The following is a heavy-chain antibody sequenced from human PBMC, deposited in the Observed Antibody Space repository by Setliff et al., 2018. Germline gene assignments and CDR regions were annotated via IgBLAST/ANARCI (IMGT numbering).Heavy chain of an antibody. CDR1: GGTFSSQG. D-gene: IGHD5-18*01. Sequence: ASVKVSCKASGGTFSSQGISWVRQAPGQGLEWMGGTIPSFGSTNYAQKFQDRVTIITDESTSTAYMELSSLRTEDTAVYYCAREGVDTRSSTDYRYYMDVWGEGTTVTVSS. V-gene: IGHV1-69*05. J-gene: IGHJ6*03. CDR3: AREGVDTRSSTDYRYYMDV. CDR2: TIPSFGST.